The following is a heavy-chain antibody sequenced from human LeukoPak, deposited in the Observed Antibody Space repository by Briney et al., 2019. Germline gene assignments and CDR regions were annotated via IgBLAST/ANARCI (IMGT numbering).Heavy chain of an antibody. Sequence: PSETLSLTCTVSGGSISSSSYYWGWIRQPPGKGLEWIGSIYYSGSTYYNPSLKSRVTISVDTSKNQFSLKLSSVTAADTAVYYCAIIKDGLQTFVYWGQGTLVTVSS. CDR2: IYYSGST. CDR3: AIIKDGLQTFVY. J-gene: IGHJ4*02. CDR1: GGSISSSSYY. D-gene: IGHD5-24*01. V-gene: IGHV4-39*01.